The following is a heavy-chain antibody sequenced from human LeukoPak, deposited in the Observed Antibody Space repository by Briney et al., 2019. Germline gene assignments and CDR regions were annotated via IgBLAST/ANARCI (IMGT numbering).Heavy chain of an antibody. J-gene: IGHJ4*02. Sequence: GGSLRLSCAASGFTFSSYVMHWFRQAPGKGLEWVAVISYDGSNKYYADSVKGRFTISRDNSKNTLYLQMNSLRPEDTAVYYCAILRRGYWGQGTLVTVSS. CDR1: GFTFSSYV. V-gene: IGHV3-30*03. CDR3: AILRRGY. D-gene: IGHD3-10*01. CDR2: ISYDGSNK.